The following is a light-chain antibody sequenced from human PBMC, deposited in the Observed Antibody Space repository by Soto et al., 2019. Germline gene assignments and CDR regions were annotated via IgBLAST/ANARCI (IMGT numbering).Light chain of an antibody. CDR2: NTN. J-gene: IGLJ3*02. V-gene: IGLV1-44*01. Sequence: QSVLTQPPSASATPGQGVTISCSGSASNIASHAVSWYQQLPRTAPKLLIYNTNQRPSGVPDRFSGSKSGTSASLAISGLQSDDEADYYCATWDDSLNGVVFGRGTQLTVL. CDR1: ASNIASHA. CDR3: ATWDDSLNGVV.